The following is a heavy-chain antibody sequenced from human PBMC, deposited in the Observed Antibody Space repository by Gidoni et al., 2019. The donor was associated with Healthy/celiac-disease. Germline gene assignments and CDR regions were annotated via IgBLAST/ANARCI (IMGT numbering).Heavy chain of an antibody. Sequence: VQLLSSGGVVVQPGGSLRLPCEASGFPFADYTCHWVRQAPGKGLEWVSLISWEGGSTYYADSVKGRFTISRDNSKNSLYLQMNSLRTEDTALYYCAKDRGYDSSGHIPRGYYYYGMDVWGQGTTVTVSS. CDR1: GFPFADYT. J-gene: IGHJ6*02. V-gene: IGHV3-43*01. CDR2: ISWEGGST. CDR3: AKDRGYDSSGHIPRGYYYYGMDV. D-gene: IGHD3-22*01.